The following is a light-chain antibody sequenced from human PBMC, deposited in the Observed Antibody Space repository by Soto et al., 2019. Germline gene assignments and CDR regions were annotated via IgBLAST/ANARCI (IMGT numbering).Light chain of an antibody. CDR2: KNT. V-gene: IGLV1-40*01. CDR1: SSNIGAIYD. Sequence: QSVLTQPPSVSGALGQRVTISCTGSSSNIGAIYDVHWYQQLPGTAPKLLIYKNTNRPSGVPDRFSGSKSGTSASLAITGLQADDEADYYCQSYDNSLSAWVFGGGTKLTV. CDR3: QSYDNSLSAWV. J-gene: IGLJ3*02.